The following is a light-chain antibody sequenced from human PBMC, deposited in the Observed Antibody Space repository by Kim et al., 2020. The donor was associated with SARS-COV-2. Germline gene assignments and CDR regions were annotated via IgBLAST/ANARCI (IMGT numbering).Light chain of an antibody. V-gene: IGLV6-57*01. CDR1: SGRIASTN. CDR3: QSFDSNKQV. J-gene: IGLJ2*01. CDR2: ENN. Sequence: NFMMTQPHSVSESPGKTVTISCTRSSGRIASTNVQWYQQRPGTSPTAVIFENNQRLSGVPGRFSGSIDGSSNSPSPTSSGLKTEDEADYYCQSFDSNKQVFGGGTQLTVL.